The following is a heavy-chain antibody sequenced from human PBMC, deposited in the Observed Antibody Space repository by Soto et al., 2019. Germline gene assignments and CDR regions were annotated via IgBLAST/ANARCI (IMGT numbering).Heavy chain of an antibody. D-gene: IGHD1-1*01. V-gene: IGHV4-59*01. CDR3: ARQLAT. Sequence: PSETLSLTCTVSGDSISTDYWSWIRQSPGKGLEWIGFIYYGGSTNYNPSLKSRVTISVDTPKNQFSLKLNSVTAADTAVYYCARQLATWGQGTLVTVSS. J-gene: IGHJ1*01. CDR1: GDSISTDY. CDR2: IYYGGST.